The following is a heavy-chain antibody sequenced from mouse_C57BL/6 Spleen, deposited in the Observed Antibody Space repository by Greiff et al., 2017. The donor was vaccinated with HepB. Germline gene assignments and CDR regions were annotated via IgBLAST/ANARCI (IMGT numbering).Heavy chain of an antibody. J-gene: IGHJ4*01. Sequence: EVKVVESGPELVKPGASVKIPCKASGYTFTDYNMDWVKQSHGKSLEWIGDINPNNGGTIYNQKFKGKATLTVDKSSSTAYMELRSLTSEDTAVYYCARRGTTTVVVDYAMDYWGQGTSVTVSS. D-gene: IGHD1-1*01. CDR3: ARRGTTTVVVDYAMDY. CDR2: INPNNGGT. CDR1: GYTFTDYN. V-gene: IGHV1-18*01.